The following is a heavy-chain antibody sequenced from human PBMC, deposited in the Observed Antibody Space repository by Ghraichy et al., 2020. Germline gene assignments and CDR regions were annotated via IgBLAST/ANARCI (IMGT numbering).Heavy chain of an antibody. D-gene: IGHD6-13*01. CDR1: GGSISSYY. Sequence: ESLNISCTVSGGSISSYYWSWIRQPPGKGLEWIGYIYYSGSTNYNPSLKSRVTISVDTSKNQFSLKLSSVTAADTAVYYCARGEWAAGMDYWGQGTLVTVSS. J-gene: IGHJ4*02. V-gene: IGHV4-59*01. CDR3: ARGEWAAGMDY. CDR2: IYYSGST.